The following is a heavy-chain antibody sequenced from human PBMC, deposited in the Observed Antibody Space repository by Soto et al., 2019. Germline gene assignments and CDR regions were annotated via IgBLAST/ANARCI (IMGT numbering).Heavy chain of an antibody. CDR1: GYTFTSYY. D-gene: IGHD1-26*01. CDR3: ARVATFYYYGMDV. J-gene: IGHJ6*02. V-gene: IGHV1-46*01. Sequence: GASVKVSCKASGYTFTSYYMHWVRQAPGQGLEWMGIINPSGGSTSYAQKFQGRVTMTRDTSTSTVYMELSSLRSEDTAVYYCARVATFYYYGMDVWGQGTTVTVS. CDR2: INPSGGST.